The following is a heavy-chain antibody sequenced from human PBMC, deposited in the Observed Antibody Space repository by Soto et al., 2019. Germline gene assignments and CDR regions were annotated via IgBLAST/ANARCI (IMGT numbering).Heavy chain of an antibody. CDR1: GGSISSSY. Sequence: SETLSLTCTVSGGSISSSYWSWTRQPPGKGLEWIGYIYYSGSTNYNPSLKGRVTMSVDTSKNQFSLKLNSVTAADTAVYYCARYGSGSSVWFDPWGQGTLVTVSS. CDR3: ARYGSGSSVWFDP. CDR2: IYYSGST. V-gene: IGHV4-59*08. D-gene: IGHD3-10*01. J-gene: IGHJ5*02.